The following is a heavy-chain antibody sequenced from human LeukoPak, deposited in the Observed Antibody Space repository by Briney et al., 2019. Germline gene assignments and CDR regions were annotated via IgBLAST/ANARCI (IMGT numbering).Heavy chain of an antibody. V-gene: IGHV1-2*04. D-gene: IGHD3-16*01. CDR2: INPNTGGT. CDR3: ARVQQDCQTSLGVLRCAFDI. CDR1: GYTFTGYY. J-gene: IGHJ3*02. Sequence: ASAKVSCKASGYTFTGYYIHWVRQAPGQGLEWMGWINPNTGGTNYAQKFQGCVTMTRDTFINTAYMELSRLRSDDTAVYYCARVQQDCQTSLGVLRCAFDIWGQGTMVTVSS.